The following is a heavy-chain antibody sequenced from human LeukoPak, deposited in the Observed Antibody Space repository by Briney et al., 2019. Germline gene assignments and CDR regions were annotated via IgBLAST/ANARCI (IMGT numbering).Heavy chain of an antibody. CDR2: ISGSGGGT. D-gene: IGHD2-15*01. CDR3: ARRRLYGSYLDY. Sequence: GGSLRLSCAASGFSFNTYAMSWVRQAPGKGLEWVSGISGSGGGTYYADSVKGRFTISRDNAKNSLYLQINSLRAEDTAVYYCARRRLYGSYLDYWGQGTLVTVSS. V-gene: IGHV3-23*01. CDR1: GFSFNTYA. J-gene: IGHJ4*02.